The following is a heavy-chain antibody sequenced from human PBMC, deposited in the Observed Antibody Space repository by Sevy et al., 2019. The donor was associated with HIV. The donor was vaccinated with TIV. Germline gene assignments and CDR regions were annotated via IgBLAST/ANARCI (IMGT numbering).Heavy chain of an antibody. Sequence: GGSLRLSCAASGFTFSSYAMSWVRQAPGKGLEWVSAISGSGGSTYYADSVKGRFTISRDNSKNTLYLQMNSLRPEDTAVYYCATTQHYYDSSGYYSAFDIWGQGTMVTVSS. CDR3: ATTQHYYDSSGYYSAFDI. D-gene: IGHD3-22*01. CDR2: ISGSGGST. V-gene: IGHV3-23*01. CDR1: GFTFSSYA. J-gene: IGHJ3*02.